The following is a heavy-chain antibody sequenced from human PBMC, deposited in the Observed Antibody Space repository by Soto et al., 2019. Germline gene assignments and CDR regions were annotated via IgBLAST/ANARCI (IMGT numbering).Heavy chain of an antibody. V-gene: IGHV2-26*01. CDR1: GFSLSNTRMG. J-gene: IGHJ6*02. D-gene: IGHD3-16*01. CDR2: IFSNDEK. CDR3: ARMELSWGNYYYGMDV. Sequence: QVTLKESGPVLVKPTETLTLTCAVSGFSLSNTRMGVNWIRQPPGKALEWLAHIFSNDEKSYSTPLKSRLTISKDTSKSQVVLTMTNMDPADTATYFCARMELSWGNYYYGMDVWGQGTTVTVSS.